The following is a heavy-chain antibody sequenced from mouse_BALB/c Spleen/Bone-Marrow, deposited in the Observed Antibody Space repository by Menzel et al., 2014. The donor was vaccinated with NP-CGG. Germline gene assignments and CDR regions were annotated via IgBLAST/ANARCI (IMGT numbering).Heavy chain of an antibody. Sequence: VQLQQSGAELAKPGASVKMSCKASGYTFTSYWMHWVKQRPGQGLEWIGYINPSTGYTEYNQKFKDKATLTADKSSSTAYMQLSSLTSEDSAVYYCARERYAGYYFHHRGQGTPLPVSS. CDR2: INPSTGYT. V-gene: IGHV1-7*01. CDR1: GYTFTSYW. J-gene: IGHJ2*01. CDR3: ARERYAGYYFHH. D-gene: IGHD2-3*01.